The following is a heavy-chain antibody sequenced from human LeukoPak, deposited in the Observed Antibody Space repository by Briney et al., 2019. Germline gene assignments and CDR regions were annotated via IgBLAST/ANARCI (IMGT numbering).Heavy chain of an antibody. CDR1: GYTFTGYY. J-gene: IGHJ4*02. CDR2: INPNSGGT. V-gene: IGHV1-2*02. Sequence: ASVKVSCKASGYTFTGYYMHWVRQAPGQGLEWTGWINPNSGGTNYTQKFQGRVTMTRDTSISTAYMELSRLRSDDTAVYYCARDPDPLDWGSFRYFDYWGQGTLVTVSS. CDR3: ARDPDPLDWGSFRYFDY. D-gene: IGHD3/OR15-3a*01.